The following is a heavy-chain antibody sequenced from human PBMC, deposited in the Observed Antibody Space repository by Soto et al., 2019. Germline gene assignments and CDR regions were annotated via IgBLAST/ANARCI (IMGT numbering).Heavy chain of an antibody. J-gene: IGHJ6*03. CDR2: ISGSGDST. CDR1: GFTFGTYA. Sequence: PGGSLRLSCAASGFTFGTYAMSWVRQAPGKGLEWVSTISGSGDSTYYANSVKGRFTISRGNSRNTLDLQMNSLRVEDTAVYYCAKAGAYSSYSMDVWGKGTTVTVSS. CDR3: AKAGAYSSYSMDV. D-gene: IGHD3-10*01. V-gene: IGHV3-23*01.